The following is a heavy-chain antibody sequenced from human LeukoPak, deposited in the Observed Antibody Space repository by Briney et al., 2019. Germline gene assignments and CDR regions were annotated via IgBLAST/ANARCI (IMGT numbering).Heavy chain of an antibody. V-gene: IGHV3-30*02. CDR1: GFTFSSYG. CDR2: IRYDGSNK. J-gene: IGHJ4*02. CDR3: AKDICRGYCSSTSCSDY. Sequence: GGSLRLSCAASGFTFSSYGMHWVRQAPGKGLEWVAFIRYDGSNKYYADSVKGRFTISRDNSKNTLYLQMNSLRAEDTAVYYCAKDICRGYCSSTSCSDYWGQGTLVTVSS. D-gene: IGHD2-2*01.